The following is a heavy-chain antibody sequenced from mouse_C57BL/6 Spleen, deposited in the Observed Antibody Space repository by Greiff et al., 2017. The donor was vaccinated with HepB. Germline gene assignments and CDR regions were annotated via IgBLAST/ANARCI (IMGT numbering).Heavy chain of an antibody. J-gene: IGHJ3*01. Sequence: EVKLQQSGPELVKPGDSVKISCKASGYSFTGYFMNWVMQSHGKSLEWIGRINPYNGDTFYNQKFKGKATLTVDKSSSTAHMELRSLTSEDSAVYYCARGDDYAWFAYWGQGTLVTVSA. V-gene: IGHV1-20*01. D-gene: IGHD2-4*01. CDR1: GYSFTGYF. CDR2: INPYNGDT. CDR3: ARGDDYAWFAY.